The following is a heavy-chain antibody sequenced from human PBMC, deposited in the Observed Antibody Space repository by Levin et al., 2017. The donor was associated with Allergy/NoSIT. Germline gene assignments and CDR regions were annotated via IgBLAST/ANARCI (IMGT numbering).Heavy chain of an antibody. CDR3: ARTKFSSSWYVEDY. D-gene: IGHD6-13*01. CDR2: IYYSGST. CDR1: GGSISSYY. J-gene: IGHJ4*02. V-gene: IGHV4-59*08. Sequence: SETLSLTCTVSGGSISSYYWSWIRQPPGKGLEWIGYIYYSGSTNYNPSLKSRVTISVDTSKNQFSLKLSSVTAADTAVYYCARTKFSSSWYVEDYWGQGTLVTVSS.